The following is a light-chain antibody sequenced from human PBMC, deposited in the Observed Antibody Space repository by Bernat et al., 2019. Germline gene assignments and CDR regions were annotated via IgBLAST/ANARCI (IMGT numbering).Light chain of an antibody. Sequence: SYGLTQPPSVSVSPGQTARITCSGDALPKQYAYWYQQKPGQAPVLVISKDSERPSGIPERFSGSSSGTTVTLTISGVQAEDEADYYCQSADSSGTWVFGGGTKLTVL. J-gene: IGLJ3*02. CDR3: QSADSSGTWV. V-gene: IGLV3-25*03. CDR1: ALPKQY. CDR2: KDS.